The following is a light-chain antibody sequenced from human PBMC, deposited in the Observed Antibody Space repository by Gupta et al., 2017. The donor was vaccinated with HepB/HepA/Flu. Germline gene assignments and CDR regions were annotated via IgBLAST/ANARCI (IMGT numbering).Light chain of an antibody. CDR3: LQYYGDSQT. J-gene: IGKJ2*01. Sequence: DIQLTQSPSTLSASVGDRVTITCRASQSISSWLAWYQQKPGKAPKLLIYKASSLESGVPSTFTRPGSATEFTLTISSLKPDDFATDYCLQYYGDSQTLGPGTKLEIK. V-gene: IGKV1-5*03. CDR2: KAS. CDR1: QSISSW.